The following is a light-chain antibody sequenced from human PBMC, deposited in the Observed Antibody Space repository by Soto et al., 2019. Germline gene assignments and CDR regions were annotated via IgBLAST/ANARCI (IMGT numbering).Light chain of an antibody. CDR1: SSNIGSST. Sequence: QSVLTQPPSASGTPGQRVTISCSGRSSNIGSSTVHWYQQLPGTAPKLLIHRSDQRPSGVPDRFSGSKSGTSASLAISGLQSEDEADYYCAEWDEALNGHVFGTGTKVTVL. J-gene: IGLJ1*01. CDR2: RSD. V-gene: IGLV1-44*01. CDR3: AEWDEALNGHV.